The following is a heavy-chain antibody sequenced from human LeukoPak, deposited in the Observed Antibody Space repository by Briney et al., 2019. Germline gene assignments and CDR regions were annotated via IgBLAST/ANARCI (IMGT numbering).Heavy chain of an antibody. CDR2: INQDGSEE. J-gene: IGHJ4*02. Sequence: GGSLRLSCAASGFTVSSLAMHWVRQAPGKGLEWVAHINQDGSEEHYMDSAKARFTISRDNAKNSLSLQMNSLRAEDTAVYYCVRDGGVSGYDLLDYWGQGTLVTVSS. CDR1: GFTVSSLA. CDR3: VRDGGVSGYDLLDY. V-gene: IGHV3-7*01. D-gene: IGHD5-12*01.